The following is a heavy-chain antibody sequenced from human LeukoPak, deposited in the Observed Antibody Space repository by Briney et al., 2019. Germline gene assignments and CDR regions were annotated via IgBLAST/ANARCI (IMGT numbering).Heavy chain of an antibody. CDR3: AKDTRPQSSGYSHFDY. CDR2: ISWNSGMI. Sequence: GGSLRLSCAASGFIFDDYAMHWVRQAPGKGLEWVSGISWNSGMIGYADSVKGRFTISRDNAKNSLYLQMISLRAEDMALYYCAKDTRPQSSGYSHFDYWGQGTLVTVSS. CDR1: GFIFDDYA. J-gene: IGHJ4*02. V-gene: IGHV3-9*03. D-gene: IGHD3-22*01.